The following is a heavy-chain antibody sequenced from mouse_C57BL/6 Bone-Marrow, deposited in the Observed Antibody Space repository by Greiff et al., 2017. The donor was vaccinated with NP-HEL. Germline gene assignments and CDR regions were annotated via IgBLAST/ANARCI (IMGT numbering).Heavy chain of an antibody. J-gene: IGHJ3*01. CDR1: GFNIKDDY. CDR3: TTQIYYDFAY. D-gene: IGHD2-4*01. V-gene: IGHV14-4*01. CDR2: IDPENGDT. Sequence: VQLKQSGAELVRPGASVKLSCTASGFNIKDDYMHWVKQRPEQGLEWIGWIDPENGDTEYASKFQGKATITADTSSNTDYLQLSSLTSEDTAVYYCTTQIYYDFAYWGQGTLVTVSA.